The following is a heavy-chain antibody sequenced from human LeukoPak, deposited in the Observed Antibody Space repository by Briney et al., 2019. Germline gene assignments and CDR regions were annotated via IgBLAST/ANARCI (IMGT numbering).Heavy chain of an antibody. CDR2: ISYSGNT. V-gene: IGHV4-39*01. CDR1: GGSISSSSYY. Sequence: PSETLSLTCTVSGGSISSSSYYWGWIRQPPGKGLEWIVTISYSGNTDYNPSLRSRVTISVDTSNNQFSLRLGSVTAADTAVYHCARHCCSGPAKRVFDIWGQGTMVTVSS. CDR3: ARHCCSGPAKRVFDI. D-gene: IGHD2-15*01. J-gene: IGHJ3*02.